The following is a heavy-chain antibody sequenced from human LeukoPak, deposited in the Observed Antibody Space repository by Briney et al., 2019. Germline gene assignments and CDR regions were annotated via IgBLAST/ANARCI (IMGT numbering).Heavy chain of an antibody. CDR2: IYPGDSDT. V-gene: IGHV5-51*01. Sequence: GESLKFSCTGSGYSFASSWIAWVRQMPGKGLGWMGMIYPGDSDTRYSPPIQGQVTISADKSITTAHLQWSSLKASDTAMYYCARHGTYYHEGTHWGQGTLVTVSS. CDR3: ARHGTYYHEGTH. D-gene: IGHD3-22*01. CDR1: GYSFASSW. J-gene: IGHJ4*02.